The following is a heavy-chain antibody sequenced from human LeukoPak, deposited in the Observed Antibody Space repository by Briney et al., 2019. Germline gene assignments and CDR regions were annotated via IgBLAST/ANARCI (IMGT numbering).Heavy chain of an antibody. CDR3: AKVRADYSNEYYFDY. J-gene: IGHJ4*02. Sequence: GGSLRLSCAASGFTFSSYAMSWVRQAPGKGLEWVSGISGSGGNTYYADSVKGRFTISRDNSKNTLYLQMNSLRVEDTAVYYCAKVRADYSNEYYFDYWGQGTLVTVSS. CDR1: GFTFSSYA. V-gene: IGHV3-23*01. CDR2: ISGSGGNT. D-gene: IGHD4-11*01.